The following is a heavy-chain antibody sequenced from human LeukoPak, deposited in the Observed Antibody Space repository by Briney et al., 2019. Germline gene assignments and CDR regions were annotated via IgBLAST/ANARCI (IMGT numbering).Heavy chain of an antibody. D-gene: IGHD3-16*02. Sequence: PGRSLRLSCAASGFTFSSYAMHWVRQAPGKGLEWVAVISYDGSNKYYADSVKGRFTISRDNSKNTLYPQMNSLRAEDTAVYYCARDRLYDYVWGSYRELDYWGQGTLVTVSS. J-gene: IGHJ4*02. CDR2: ISYDGSNK. V-gene: IGHV3-30-3*01. CDR3: ARDRLYDYVWGSYRELDY. CDR1: GFTFSSYA.